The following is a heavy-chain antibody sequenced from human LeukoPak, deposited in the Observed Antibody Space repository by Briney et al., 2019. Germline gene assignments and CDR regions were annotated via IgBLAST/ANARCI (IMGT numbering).Heavy chain of an antibody. J-gene: IGHJ6*03. Sequence: SETLSLTCTVSGGSISSSSYYWGWIRQPPGKGLEWIGSIYYSGSTYYNPSLKSRVTISVDTSKNQFSLKLSSVTAADTAVYYCARQKGSGSYSRGNYYMDVWGKGTTVTISS. CDR3: ARQKGSGSYSRGNYYMDV. CDR2: IYYSGST. D-gene: IGHD3-10*01. V-gene: IGHV4-39*01. CDR1: GGSISSSSYY.